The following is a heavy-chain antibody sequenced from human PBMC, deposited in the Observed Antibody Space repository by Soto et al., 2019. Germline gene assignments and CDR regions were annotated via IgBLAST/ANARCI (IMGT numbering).Heavy chain of an antibody. CDR3: AIQYSGSYLGGLDY. Sequence: QVQLVESGGGVVQPGRSLRLSCAASGFTFSSYGMHWVRQAPGKGLEWVAVIWYDGSNKYYADSVKGRFTISRDNSKNTLYLQMNSLRAEDTAVYYCAIQYSGSYLGGLDYWGQGTLVTVSS. D-gene: IGHD1-26*01. CDR1: GFTFSSYG. V-gene: IGHV3-33*01. J-gene: IGHJ4*02. CDR2: IWYDGSNK.